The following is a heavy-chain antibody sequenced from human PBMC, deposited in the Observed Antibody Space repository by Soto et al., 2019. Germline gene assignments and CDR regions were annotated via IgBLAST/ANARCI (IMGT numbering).Heavy chain of an antibody. CDR1: GYTFTGYY. Sequence: ASVKVSCKASGYTFTGYYMHWVRQAPGQGLEWMGWINPNSGGTNYAQKFQGWVTMTRDTSISTAYMELSRLRSDDTAVYYCARTAVAAYRSGFAYWGQGTLVTVSS. CDR3: ARTAVAAYRSGFAY. V-gene: IGHV1-2*04. CDR2: INPNSGGT. J-gene: IGHJ4*02. D-gene: IGHD6-19*01.